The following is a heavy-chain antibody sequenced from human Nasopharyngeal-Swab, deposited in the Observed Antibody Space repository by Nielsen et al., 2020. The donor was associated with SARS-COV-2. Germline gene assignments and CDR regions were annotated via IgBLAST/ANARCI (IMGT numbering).Heavy chain of an antibody. CDR1: GFTFDDYA. J-gene: IGHJ6*03. V-gene: IGHV3-9*01. Sequence: GKSLTISCAASGFTFDDYAMHLVRHAPVKGLEWVSGISWNSGSIGYADSVKGRFTISRDNAKNSLYLQMNSLRAEDTALYYCAKGTDYYYYYMDVWGKGTTVTVSS. CDR3: AKGTDYYYYYMDV. CDR2: ISWNSGSI.